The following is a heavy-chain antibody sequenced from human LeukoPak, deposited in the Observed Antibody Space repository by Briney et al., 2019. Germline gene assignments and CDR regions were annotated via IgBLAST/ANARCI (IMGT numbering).Heavy chain of an antibody. Sequence: PSETLSLTCTVSGGSISSYYWSWIRQPAGKGLEWIGRIYTSGSTNYNPSLKSRVTMSVDTSKNQFSLKLSSVTAADTAVYYCASSVTIFGFDYYFDYWGQGTLVTVSS. J-gene: IGHJ4*02. D-gene: IGHD3-3*01. CDR1: GGSISSYY. CDR2: IYTSGST. CDR3: ASSVTIFGFDYYFDY. V-gene: IGHV4-4*07.